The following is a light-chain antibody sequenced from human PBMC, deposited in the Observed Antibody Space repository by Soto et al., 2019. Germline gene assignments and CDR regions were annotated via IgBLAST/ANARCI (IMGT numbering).Light chain of an antibody. CDR3: QQRTSWPIT. V-gene: IGKV3D-20*02. J-gene: IGKJ5*01. CDR1: QSVSSSY. Sequence: EIVLTQSPGTLSLSPGERATLSCRASQSVSSSYLAWYQQKPGQAPRLLIYDASNRATGIPARFSGSGSGTDFTLTISSLETEDFVVYYCQQRTSWPITFGQGTRLEIK. CDR2: DAS.